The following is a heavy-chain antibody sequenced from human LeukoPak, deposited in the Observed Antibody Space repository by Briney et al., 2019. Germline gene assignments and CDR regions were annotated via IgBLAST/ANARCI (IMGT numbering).Heavy chain of an antibody. D-gene: IGHD1-26*01. CDR1: GGSISSTYW. J-gene: IGHJ4*02. V-gene: IGHV4-4*02. CDR2: ISLAGRT. CDR3: SRESGAFCPFGY. Sequence: SGTLSLTCGVSGGSISSTYWWCWVRQPPGQGVGWIGDISLAGRTNYNPSLNGRVTMSLDESSNQLSLNLTSVTAADTAKYYCSRESGAFCPFGYWGQGTLVIVPS.